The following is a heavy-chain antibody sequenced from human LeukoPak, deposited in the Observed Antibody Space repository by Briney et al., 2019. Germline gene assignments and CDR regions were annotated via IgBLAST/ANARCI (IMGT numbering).Heavy chain of an antibody. V-gene: IGHV5-51*01. Sequence: GESLNISRKGSGYSFTSYWIGWVRQMPGKGLEWMGIIYPGDSDTRYSPSLQGQVTISADKSLSTAYLQWSSLKASDTAMYYCGRRLHVGYCSGGSCYSDAFDIWGLGTMVSVFS. CDR2: IYPGDSDT. CDR1: GYSFTSYW. J-gene: IGHJ3*02. CDR3: GRRLHVGYCSGGSCYSDAFDI. D-gene: IGHD2-15*01.